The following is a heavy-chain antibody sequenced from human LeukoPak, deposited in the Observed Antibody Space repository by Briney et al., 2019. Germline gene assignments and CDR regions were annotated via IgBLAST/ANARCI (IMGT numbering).Heavy chain of an antibody. Sequence: ASVKVSCKASGYTFTSYGISWVRQAPGQGLEWMGWISAYNGNTNYAQKLQGRVTMTTDTSTSTAKMELRSLRSDDTAVYCCARNQRGVGNVPWGQGTLVTVSS. CDR3: ARNQRGVGNVP. CDR1: GYTFTSYG. D-gene: IGHD4-23*01. CDR2: ISAYNGNT. J-gene: IGHJ5*02. V-gene: IGHV1-18*01.